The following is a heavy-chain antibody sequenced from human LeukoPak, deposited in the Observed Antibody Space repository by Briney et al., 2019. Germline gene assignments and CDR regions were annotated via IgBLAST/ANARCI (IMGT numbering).Heavy chain of an antibody. CDR2: ISYDGSNK. CDR1: GFTFSSYA. D-gene: IGHD2-15*01. V-gene: IGHV3-30-3*01. J-gene: IGHJ4*02. Sequence: GGSLRLSCAASGFTFSSYAMHWVRQAPGKGLEWVAVISYDGSNKYYADSVKDRFTISRDNSKNTLYLQMNSLRAEDTAVYYCARDVGVVVAATASDPDYWGQGTLVTVSS. CDR3: ARDVGVVVAATASDPDY.